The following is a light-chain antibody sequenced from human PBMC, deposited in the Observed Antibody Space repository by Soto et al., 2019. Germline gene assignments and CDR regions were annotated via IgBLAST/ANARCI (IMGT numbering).Light chain of an antibody. J-gene: IGLJ3*02. Sequence: QSVLTRAPSASATPWQRGSISCSASSSVVGRNYVRWYQHFPGTPPKPLISRNDERPSGVTDLFSGSKSGTSASLAISGLRSEDEADYYCAAWDDSLSAWVLGGGPKVTVL. CDR1: SSVVGRNY. V-gene: IGLV1-47*01. CDR3: AAWDDSLSAWV. CDR2: RND.